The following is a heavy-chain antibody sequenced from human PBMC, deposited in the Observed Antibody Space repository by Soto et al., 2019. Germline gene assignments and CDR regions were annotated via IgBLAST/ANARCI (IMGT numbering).Heavy chain of an antibody. CDR1: GFTFSSYG. V-gene: IGHV3-33*01. D-gene: IGHD3-16*01. CDR3: ARDKTGGAYFDY. CDR2: IWYDGSNK. Sequence: QVQLVESGGGVVQPGRSLRLSCAASGFTFSSYGMHWVRQAPGKGLEWMAVIWYDGSNKYYADSVKGRFTISRDNSKNTLYLQMNSLRAEDTAVYYCARDKTGGAYFDYWGQGTLVTVSS. J-gene: IGHJ4*02.